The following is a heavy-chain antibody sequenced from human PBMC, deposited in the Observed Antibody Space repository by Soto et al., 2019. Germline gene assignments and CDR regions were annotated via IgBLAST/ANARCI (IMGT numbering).Heavy chain of an antibody. CDR2: FDPEDGET. D-gene: IGHD6-19*01. V-gene: IGHV1-24*01. CDR3: ATDLAVGSSYYYYGMDV. Sequence: ASLNGSWKVSGYTLTELSMDGVREAQGKGLEWMGGFDPEDGETIYAQKFQGRVTMTEDTSTDTAYMELSSLRSEDTAVYYCATDLAVGSSYYYYGMDVWGQGTTVTVSS. CDR1: GYTLTELS. J-gene: IGHJ6*02.